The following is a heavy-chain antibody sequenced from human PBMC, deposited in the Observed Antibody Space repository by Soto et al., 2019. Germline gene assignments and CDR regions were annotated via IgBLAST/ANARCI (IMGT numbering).Heavy chain of an antibody. CDR2: ISAYNGNT. D-gene: IGHD3-9*01. CDR1: GYTFTTYD. V-gene: IGHV1-18*01. Sequence: EASVKVSCKASGYTFTTYDISWVRQAPGQGLEWMGWISAYNGNTNYAQNLQGRVTMTTDTSTNTAYMELRSLRSDDTAVYYCARERRRPYYDILTGYYPFDYWGQGTLVTVSS. CDR3: ARERRRPYYDILTGYYPFDY. J-gene: IGHJ4*02.